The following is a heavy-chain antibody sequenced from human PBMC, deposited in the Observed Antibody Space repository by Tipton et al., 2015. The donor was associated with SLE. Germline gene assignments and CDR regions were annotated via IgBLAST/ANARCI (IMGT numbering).Heavy chain of an antibody. V-gene: IGHV4-61*02. Sequence: LRLSCTVSGGSISSGSYYWNWIRQPAGKGLEWIGRIYTSGSTNYNPSLKSRVTISVDTPKNQFSLKLSSVTAADMAVYYCARGHGLWLNYWGQGTLVTVSS. CDR1: GGSISSGSYY. J-gene: IGHJ4*02. CDR2: IYTSGST. CDR3: ARGHGLWLNY. D-gene: IGHD5-18*01.